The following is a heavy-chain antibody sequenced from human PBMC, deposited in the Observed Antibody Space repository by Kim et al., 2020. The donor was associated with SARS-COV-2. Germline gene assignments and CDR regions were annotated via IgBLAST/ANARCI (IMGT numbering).Heavy chain of an antibody. CDR3: ARSGYYYYYMDV. CDR1: GGSISSSSYY. CDR2: IFYSGST. J-gene: IGHJ6*02. Sequence: SETLSLTCTVSGGSISSSSYYWGWIRQPPGKGLEWIGNIFYSGSTSYKPSLKSRVTISVDTSKNQFSLKLSSVTAADTAVYYCARSGYYYYYMDVWGQGTTVTVSS. V-gene: IGHV4-39*01.